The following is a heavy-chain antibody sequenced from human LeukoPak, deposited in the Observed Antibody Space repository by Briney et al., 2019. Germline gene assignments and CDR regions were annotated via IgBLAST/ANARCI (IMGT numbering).Heavy chain of an antibody. Sequence: SETLSLTCTVSGGSISSYYWSWIRQPPGKGLEWIGYISYSGSTNYNPSLKSRVTISVDTSKNQFSLKLTSVTAADTAVYYCARQGSPGAVAGKVFDYWGQGTLVTVSS. D-gene: IGHD6-19*01. CDR3: ARQGSPGAVAGKVFDY. V-gene: IGHV4-59*08. J-gene: IGHJ4*02. CDR1: GGSISSYY. CDR2: ISYSGST.